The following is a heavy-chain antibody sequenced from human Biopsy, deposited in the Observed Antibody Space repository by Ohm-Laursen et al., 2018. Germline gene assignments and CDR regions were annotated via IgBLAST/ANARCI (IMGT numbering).Heavy chain of an antibody. CDR1: GFTFSSHA. Sequence: GSLRLSCAASGFTFSSHAMSWVRQAPGKGLECVSVINGSGGSTYYADPVKGRFTISRDNSKNTLYLQMNSLRAEDTAMYYCARDGAGSYHDYWGQGTLVTVSS. D-gene: IGHD3-10*01. CDR3: ARDGAGSYHDY. CDR2: INGSGGST. V-gene: IGHV3-23*01. J-gene: IGHJ4*02.